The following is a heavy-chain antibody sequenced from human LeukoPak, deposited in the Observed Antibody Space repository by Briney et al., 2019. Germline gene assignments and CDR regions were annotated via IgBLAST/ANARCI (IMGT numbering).Heavy chain of an antibody. CDR2: ISGSGGST. D-gene: IGHD3-10*01. V-gene: IGHV3-23*01. J-gene: IGHJ4*02. CDR1: GFTFSSYA. Sequence: PGGSLRLSCAASGFTFSSYAMSWVRQAPGKGLEWVSAISGSGGSTYYADSVKGRFTISRDNSKNTLYLQMNSLRAEDTAAYYCAKDFFGFGELLPHDYWGQGTLVTVSS. CDR3: AKDFFGFGELLPHDY.